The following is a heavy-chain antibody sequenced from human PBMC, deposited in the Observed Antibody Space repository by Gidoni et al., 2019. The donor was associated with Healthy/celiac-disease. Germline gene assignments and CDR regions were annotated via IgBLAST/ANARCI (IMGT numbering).Heavy chain of an antibody. Sequence: EVQLVDSGGGLVQPGGSLGLSCAASGFTFSSYWMHWVRQAPGKGLVWVSRINSDGSSTSYADSVKGRFTISRDNAKNTLYLQMNSLRAEDTAVYYCASIDDSSGYPLWGQGTLVTVSS. CDR1: GFTFSSYW. CDR2: INSDGSST. CDR3: ASIDDSSGYPL. V-gene: IGHV3-74*01. J-gene: IGHJ4*02. D-gene: IGHD3-22*01.